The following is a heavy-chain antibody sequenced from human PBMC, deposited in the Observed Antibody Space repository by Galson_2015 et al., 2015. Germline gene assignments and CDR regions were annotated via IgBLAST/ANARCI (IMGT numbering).Heavy chain of an antibody. CDR1: GGSISSYY. CDR3: ARDRRVRGVIFMDV. Sequence: SETLSLTCPVSGGSISSYYWSWIRQPPGKGLEWIGYIYYSGSTNYNPSLKSRVTISVDTSKNQFSLKLSSVTAADTAVYYCARDRRVRGVIFMDVWGQGTTVTVSS. V-gene: IGHV4-59*01. CDR2: IYYSGST. J-gene: IGHJ6*02. D-gene: IGHD3-10*01.